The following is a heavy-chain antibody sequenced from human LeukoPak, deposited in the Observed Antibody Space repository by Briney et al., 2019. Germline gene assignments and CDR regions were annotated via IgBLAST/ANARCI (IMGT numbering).Heavy chain of an antibody. V-gene: IGHV3-21*01. CDR3: ARRPWTRGYDILTGYEARGAFDP. D-gene: IGHD3-9*01. J-gene: IGHJ5*02. Sequence: GGSLRLSCAASGFTFSSYEMNWVRQAPGKGLEWVSSISSSSSYIYYADSVKGRFTISRDNAKNSLYLQMNSLRAEDTAVYYCARRPWTRGYDILTGYEARGAFDPWGQGTLVTVSS. CDR2: ISSSSSYI. CDR1: GFTFSSYE.